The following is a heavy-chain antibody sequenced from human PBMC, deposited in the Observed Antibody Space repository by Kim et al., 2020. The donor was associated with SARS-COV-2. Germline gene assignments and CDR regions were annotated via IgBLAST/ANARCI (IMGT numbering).Heavy chain of an antibody. J-gene: IGHJ6*02. D-gene: IGHD6-13*01. Sequence: SVKVSCKASGGTFSSYAISWVRQAPGQGLEWMGRIIPILGIANYAQKFQGRVTITADKSTSTAYMELSSLRSEDTAVYYCARDSRSIAAADLYYYYGMDVWGQGTTVTVSS. CDR3: ARDSRSIAAADLYYYYGMDV. CDR1: GGTFSSYA. CDR2: IIPILGIA. V-gene: IGHV1-69*04.